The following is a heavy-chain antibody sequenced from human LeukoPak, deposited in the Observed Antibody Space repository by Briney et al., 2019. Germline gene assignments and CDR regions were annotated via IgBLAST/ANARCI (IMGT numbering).Heavy chain of an antibody. D-gene: IGHD6-13*01. Sequence: GGSLRLSCAASGFTFSDYYMSWIRQAPGKGLECVSYISSSGSTIYYADSVKGRFTISRDNAKNSLYLQMNSLRAEDTAVYYCARCVSSSREYNCFDPWGQGTLVTVSS. CDR1: GFTFSDYY. CDR3: ARCVSSSREYNCFDP. CDR2: ISSSGSTI. V-gene: IGHV3-11*04. J-gene: IGHJ5*02.